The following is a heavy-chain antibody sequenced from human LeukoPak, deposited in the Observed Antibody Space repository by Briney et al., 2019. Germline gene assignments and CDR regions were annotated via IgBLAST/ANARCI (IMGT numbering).Heavy chain of an antibody. V-gene: IGHV1-2*02. Sequence: ASVKVSCKASGYTFTDSYMHWVRQAPGQGLEWMGWINPNCGGTNYAQKFQGRVTMTRDTSISTAYMELSRLRSDDTAVYYCRIRHDAFDIWGQGTMVTVSS. CDR1: GYTFTDSY. CDR2: INPNCGGT. J-gene: IGHJ3*02. CDR3: RIRHDAFDI. D-gene: IGHD2-15*01.